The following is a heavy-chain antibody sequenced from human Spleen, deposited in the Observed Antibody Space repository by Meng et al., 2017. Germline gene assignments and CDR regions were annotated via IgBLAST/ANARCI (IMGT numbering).Heavy chain of an antibody. CDR2: IYHSGNT. Sequence: SETLSLTCTVSDYSISSAYYWGWIRQPPGKGLQWIGSIYHSGNTDSNPSLKSRVTISVDTSKDQFSLKLNSVTAAVTAVYYCARGIVGGAGHQPPNSFYYFDYWGQGTLVTVSS. D-gene: IGHD1-26*01. J-gene: IGHJ4*02. CDR1: DYSISSAYY. V-gene: IGHV4-38-2*02. CDR3: ARGIVGGAGHQPPNSFYYFDY.